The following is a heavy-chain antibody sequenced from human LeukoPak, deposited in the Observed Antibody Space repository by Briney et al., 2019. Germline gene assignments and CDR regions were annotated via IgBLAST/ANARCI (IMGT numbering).Heavy chain of an antibody. CDR1: GGSISSSSYY. CDR3: ARHFRGSYYYYYYYMDV. V-gene: IGHV4-39*01. Sequence: SETLSLTCTVSGGSISSSSYYWGWIRQPPGKGLEWIGSIYYSGSTYYNPSLKSRVTISVDTSKNQFSLKLSSVTAADTAVYYCARHFRGSYYYYYYYMDVWGKGTTVTVSS. J-gene: IGHJ6*03. D-gene: IGHD1-26*01. CDR2: IYYSGST.